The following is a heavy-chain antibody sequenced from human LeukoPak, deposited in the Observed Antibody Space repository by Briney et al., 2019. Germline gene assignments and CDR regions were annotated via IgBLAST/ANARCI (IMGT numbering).Heavy chain of an antibody. Sequence: PSGTLSLTCAVSGGSISSSNWWGWVRPPPGKGLEWIGEIYHSGSTNYNPSLKSRVTISVDKYKNQFSLKLSSVTAADTAVYYCAREGIAVAGTTEYFQHWGQGTLVTVSS. D-gene: IGHD6-19*01. CDR1: GGSISSSNW. V-gene: IGHV4-4*02. J-gene: IGHJ1*01. CDR2: IYHSGST. CDR3: AREGIAVAGTTEYFQH.